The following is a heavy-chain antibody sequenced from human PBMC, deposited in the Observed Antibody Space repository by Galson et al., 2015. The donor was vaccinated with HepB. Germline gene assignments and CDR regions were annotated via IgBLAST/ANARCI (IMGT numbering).Heavy chain of an antibody. V-gene: IGHV3-48*03. J-gene: IGHJ3*02. D-gene: IGHD7-27*01. Sequence: SLRLSCAASRLTFRSYEMNWVRQAPGKGLEWVSYISSSGRTIYYADSVKGRFTVSRDNAESSLYLQMNSLRVEDTAVYYCASLGTFEIWGQGTMVTVSS. CDR1: RLTFRSYE. CDR2: ISSSGRTI. CDR3: ASLGTFEI.